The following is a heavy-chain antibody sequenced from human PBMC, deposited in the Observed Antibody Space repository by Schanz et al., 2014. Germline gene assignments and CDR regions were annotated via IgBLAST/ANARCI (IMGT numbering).Heavy chain of an antibody. J-gene: IGHJ6*02. D-gene: IGHD6-13*01. CDR3: ARVRRQIATPRSPSVRDYCCYAMAV. CDR2: IWYDGSNK. Sequence: VQLLESGGGVVQPGRSLRLSCAASGFIFSSYGLHWVRQAPGKGLEWVAFIWYDGSNKYYADSVKGRFTISRDNSKNTLYLQMNSLRAEDTSVYFCARVRRQIATPRSPSVRDYCCYAMAVWGQGTTVTVSS. CDR1: GFIFSSYG. V-gene: IGHV3-33*01.